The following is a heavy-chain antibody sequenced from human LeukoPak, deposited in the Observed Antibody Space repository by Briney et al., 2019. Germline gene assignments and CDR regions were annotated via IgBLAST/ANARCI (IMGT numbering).Heavy chain of an antibody. CDR2: IYMSGST. Sequence: SETLSLTCTVSGGSISSYYWSWIRQPAGKGLEWIGRIYMSGSTNYNSSLKSRVNMSVDASKNQFSLNLSSVTAADTAVYYCAREAGSSWSRGLDIWGQGTVVTVSS. CDR3: AREAGSSWSRGLDI. CDR1: GGSISSYY. V-gene: IGHV4-4*07. J-gene: IGHJ3*02. D-gene: IGHD6-13*01.